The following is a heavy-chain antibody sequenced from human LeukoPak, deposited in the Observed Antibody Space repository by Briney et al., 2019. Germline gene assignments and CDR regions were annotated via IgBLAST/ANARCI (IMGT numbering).Heavy chain of an antibody. V-gene: IGHV4-39*06. CDR1: GGSISSSSYY. J-gene: IGHJ4*02. D-gene: IGHD6-13*01. CDR2: IYYSGST. Sequence: SETLSLTCTVSGGSISSSSYYWGWIRQPPGKGLEWIGSIYYSGSTYYNPSLKSRVTISVDTSKNQFPLKLSSVTAADTAVYYCARGGDSSSWSVDHWGQGTLVTVSS. CDR3: ARGGDSSSWSVDH.